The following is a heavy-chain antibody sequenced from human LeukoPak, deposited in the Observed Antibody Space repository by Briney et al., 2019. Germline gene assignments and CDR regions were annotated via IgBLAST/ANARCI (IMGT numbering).Heavy chain of an antibody. Sequence: SETLSLTCTVSGAPSRGPVSGTGLRRPPGRGVSGIAHIYNGVNTNYNPSLKSRVTISVDTSKNQFSLRLNSVTAADTAVYYCARSRAFNSGAFDPWGQGSLVTVSA. CDR3: ARSRAFNSGAFDP. V-gene: IGHV4-59*13. D-gene: IGHD1-26*01. CDR2: IYNGVNT. J-gene: IGHJ5*02. CDR1: GAPSRGPVS.